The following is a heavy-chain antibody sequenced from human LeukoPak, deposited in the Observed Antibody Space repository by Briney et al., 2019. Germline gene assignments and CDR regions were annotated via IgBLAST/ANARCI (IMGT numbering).Heavy chain of an antibody. J-gene: IGHJ4*02. CDR3: ATSKGSWWLLPLYFDY. V-gene: IGHV3-30*03. Sequence: PGGSLGLSCAASGFTFSSYGMHWVRQAPGKGLEWVAVISYDGSNKYYADSVKGRFTISRDNSKNTLYLQMNSLRAEDTAVYYCATSKGSWWLLPLYFDYWGQGTLVTVSS. D-gene: IGHD2-21*01. CDR1: GFTFSSYG. CDR2: ISYDGSNK.